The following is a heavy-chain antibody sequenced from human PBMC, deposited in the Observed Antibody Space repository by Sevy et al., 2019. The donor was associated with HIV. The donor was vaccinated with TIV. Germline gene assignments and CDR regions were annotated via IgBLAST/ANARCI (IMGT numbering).Heavy chain of an antibody. CDR2: INEDGSRL. J-gene: IGHJ4*02. D-gene: IGHD5-18*01. V-gene: IGHV3-7*01. CDR3: ARDRAYSALDY. Sequence: GRSLRLSCVASGFTFSGSWMTWVRQAPGKGLERIAFINEDGSRLGYVDSVRGRFTISRENTKNSLYLQMNSLRAEDTAVYFCARDRAYSALDYWGQGTLVTVSS. CDR1: GFTFSGSW.